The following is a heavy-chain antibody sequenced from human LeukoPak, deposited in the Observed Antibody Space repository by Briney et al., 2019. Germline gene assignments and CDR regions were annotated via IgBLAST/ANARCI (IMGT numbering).Heavy chain of an antibody. CDR3: AREDAQEGSNAFDI. CDR2: IYYSGST. CDR1: GGSISTYY. J-gene: IGHJ3*02. D-gene: IGHD2-2*01. V-gene: IGHV4-59*01. Sequence: SETLSLTCTVSGGSISTYYWSWIRQPPGKGLEWIGYIYYSGSTYYNPSLKSRATISVDTSKNQFSLKLSSATAADTAVYYCAREDAQEGSNAFDIWGQGTMVTVSS.